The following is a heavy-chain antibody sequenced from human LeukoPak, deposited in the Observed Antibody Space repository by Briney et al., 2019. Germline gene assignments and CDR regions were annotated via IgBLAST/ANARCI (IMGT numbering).Heavy chain of an antibody. Sequence: PSETLSLTCAVYGGSFSGYYWSWIRQPPGKGLEWIGEINHSGSTNYNPSLKSRVTISVDTSKNQFSLKLSSVTAADTAVYYCASAGYCSGGSCSHYYYYYGMDVWGQGTTVTVSS. D-gene: IGHD2-15*01. CDR3: ASAGYCSGGSCSHYYYYYGMDV. CDR1: GGSFSGYY. V-gene: IGHV4-34*01. J-gene: IGHJ6*02. CDR2: INHSGST.